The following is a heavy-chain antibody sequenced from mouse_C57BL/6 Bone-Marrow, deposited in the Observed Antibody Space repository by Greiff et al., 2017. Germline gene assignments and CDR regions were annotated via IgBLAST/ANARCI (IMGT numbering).Heavy chain of an antibody. V-gene: IGHV14-4*01. J-gene: IGHJ3*01. CDR1: GFNIKDDY. Sequence: VQLQQSGAELVRPGASVKLSCTASGFNIKDDYLHWVKQRPEQGLEWIGWIDPENGDNEYASTFQGKATITADTSSHTAYMTHSSLASSDTAVYYCTLSYYDYSPTWCAYWGQGTLVTVSA. D-gene: IGHD2-4*01. CDR3: TLSYYDYSPTWCAY. CDR2: IDPENGDN.